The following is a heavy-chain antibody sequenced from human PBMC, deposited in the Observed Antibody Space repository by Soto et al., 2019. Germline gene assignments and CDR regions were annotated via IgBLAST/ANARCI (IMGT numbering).Heavy chain of an antibody. CDR2: ISYDGSNK. V-gene: IGHV3-30*18. CDR1: GFTFSSYG. Sequence: PGGSLRLSCAASGFTFSSYGMHWVRQAPGKGLEWVAVISYDGSNKYYADSVKGRFTISRDHSKNTLYLQMNSLRAEDTAVYYCAKDCYGAYESGSYMDVWGKGPTVPVSS. J-gene: IGHJ6*03. D-gene: IGHD4-17*01. CDR3: AKDCYGAYESGSYMDV.